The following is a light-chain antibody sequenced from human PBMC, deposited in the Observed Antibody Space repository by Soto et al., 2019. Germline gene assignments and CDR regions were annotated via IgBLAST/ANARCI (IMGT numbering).Light chain of an antibody. CDR1: SSDVGGYNE. V-gene: IGLV2-14*03. J-gene: IGLJ2*01. CDR3: SSHATGSTII. Sequence: QSVLTQPASVSGSPGQSTTISCTGTSSDVGGYNEVSWYQQRPGKAPKLMIYDVTNRPSGVSYRFSGCKSGNTASLTISGLQAEDEAYYYYSSHATGSTIIFGGGTKVTVL. CDR2: DVT.